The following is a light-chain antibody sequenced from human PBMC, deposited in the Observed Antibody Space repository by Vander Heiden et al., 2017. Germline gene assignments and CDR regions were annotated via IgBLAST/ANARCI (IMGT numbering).Light chain of an antibody. V-gene: IGLV2-23*02. CDR2: EVT. Sequence: PRLIIFEVTKRPSGVSSRFSGSKAGNTASLTISGLQDEDDDDYFCCSDAGSGTVVFGGGTKTTVL. CDR3: CSDAGSGTVV. J-gene: IGLJ2*01.